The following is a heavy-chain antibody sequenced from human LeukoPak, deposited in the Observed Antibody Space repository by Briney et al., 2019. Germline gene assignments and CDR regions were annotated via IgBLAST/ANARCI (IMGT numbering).Heavy chain of an antibody. V-gene: IGHV1-18*01. Sequence: ASVKVSCKASGYSFTSYDITWVRQAPGQGLEWMGWISTYNGNTKYEQNLQGRVTMTTDTSTRTVYMDLRSLRSDDTAVYYCARDAAVADNNWFDSWGQGTLVTVSS. J-gene: IGHJ5*01. CDR3: ARDAAVADNNWFDS. D-gene: IGHD6-13*01. CDR2: ISTYNGNT. CDR1: GYSFTSYD.